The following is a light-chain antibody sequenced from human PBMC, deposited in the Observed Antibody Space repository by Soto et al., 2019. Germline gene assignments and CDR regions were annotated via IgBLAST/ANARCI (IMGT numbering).Light chain of an antibody. CDR3: QQSYSTPRT. CDR1: QSITSY. J-gene: IGKJ1*01. CDR2: AAS. V-gene: IGKV1-39*01. Sequence: DIQMTQSPSSLSASAGDRVTITCRASQSITSYLNWYQQKPGKAPKLLLYAASNLQSAVPSRFSGSGSGTDFTLTISGLQAEDFATYYCQQSYSTPRTFGQGTKVEIK.